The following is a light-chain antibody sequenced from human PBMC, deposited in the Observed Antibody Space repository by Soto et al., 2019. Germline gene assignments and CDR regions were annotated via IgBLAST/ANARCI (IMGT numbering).Light chain of an antibody. CDR1: QSVSSNY. Sequence: EIVLTQSPGTLSLSPGERATLSCRASQSVSSNYLAWYQQKPGQTPRLLIYGASSRATGIADRFSGTGSGTDFTLTISRLEPEDFAVYYCQQYGSSPSFGPGTKVEIK. CDR3: QQYGSSPS. J-gene: IGKJ1*01. CDR2: GAS. V-gene: IGKV3-20*01.